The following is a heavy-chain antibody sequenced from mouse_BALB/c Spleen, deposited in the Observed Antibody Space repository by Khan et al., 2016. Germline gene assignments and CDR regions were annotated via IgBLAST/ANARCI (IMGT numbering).Heavy chain of an antibody. CDR2: IYPGDGDT. Sequence: QVQLQQSGPELMKPGASVKISCKASGYAFSDYWINWVKQRPGQGLEWIGRIYPGDGDTDYNGEFKGKATLTADKSSSTAYIQLSSLTSVDSAVYFCARAMITTPFDYTMDFWGQGTSVTVSS. V-gene: IGHV1-82*01. J-gene: IGHJ4*01. CDR3: ARAMITTPFDYTMDF. D-gene: IGHD2-4*01. CDR1: GYAFSDYW.